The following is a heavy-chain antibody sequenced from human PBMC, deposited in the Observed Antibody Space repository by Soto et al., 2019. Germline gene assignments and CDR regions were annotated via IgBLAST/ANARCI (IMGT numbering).Heavy chain of an antibody. CDR3: ASHDPGARFDP. V-gene: IGHV1-2*02. D-gene: IGHD1-1*01. CDR1: RYIFTAYF. J-gene: IGHJ5*02. Sequence: QVQLVQSGAEVKKPGASVKVSCKAPRYIFTAYFMHWVRQAPGQGLEWMGWINPNNGATHYGLSFQGRVTMARDTSLSTAYMELSSLRSDDTAVYYCASHDPGARFDPWGQVTLVIVSS. CDR2: INPNNGAT.